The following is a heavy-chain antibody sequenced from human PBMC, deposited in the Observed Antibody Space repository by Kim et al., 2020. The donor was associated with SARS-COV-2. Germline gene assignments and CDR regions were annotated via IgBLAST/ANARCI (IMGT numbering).Heavy chain of an antibody. CDR3: ARAELDYYDSKTWFDY. J-gene: IGHJ4*02. V-gene: IGHV3-7*01. D-gene: IGHD3-22*01. CDR1: GFTFSSYW. Sequence: GGSLRLSCAASGFTFSSYWMSWVRQAPGKGLEWVANIKQDGSEKYYVDSVKGRFTISRDNAKNSLYLQMNSLRAEDTAVYYCARAELDYYDSKTWFDYWGQGTLVTVSS. CDR2: IKQDGSEK.